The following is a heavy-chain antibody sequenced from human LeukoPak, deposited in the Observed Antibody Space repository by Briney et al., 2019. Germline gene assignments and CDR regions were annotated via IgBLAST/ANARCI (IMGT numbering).Heavy chain of an antibody. CDR2: IYPGDSDT. Sequence: GESLKIPCKGSGYSFTSYWIGWLRQMPGKGLEGMGIIYPGDSDTRYSPSFQGQVTISADKSISTAYLQWSSLKASDTAMYYWARQGYSYGYSWAFDIWGQGTMVTVSS. J-gene: IGHJ3*02. CDR3: ARQGYSYGYSWAFDI. CDR1: GYSFTSYW. D-gene: IGHD5-18*01. V-gene: IGHV5-51*01.